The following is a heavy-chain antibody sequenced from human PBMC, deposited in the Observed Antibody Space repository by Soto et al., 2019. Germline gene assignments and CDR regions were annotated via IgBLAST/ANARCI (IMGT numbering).Heavy chain of an antibody. D-gene: IGHD2-8*01. CDR1: GFTFGTYA. V-gene: IGHV3-33*01. J-gene: IGHJ4*01. CDR2: IYYDGSNR. CDR3: ARAFCTNGVCYYFFDY. Sequence: GGSLRLSCAVSGFTFGTYAMHWVRPAPGKGLEWVAVIYYDGSNRNYGDAVKGRFTISRDNSKSTLYLQMSSLRAEDTAVYYCARAFCTNGVCYYFFDYWGHGTLVTVSS.